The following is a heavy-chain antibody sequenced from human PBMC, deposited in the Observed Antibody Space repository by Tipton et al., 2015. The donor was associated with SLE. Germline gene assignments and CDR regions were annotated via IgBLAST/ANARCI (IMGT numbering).Heavy chain of an antibody. CDR2: ISDSGIT. V-gene: IGHV4-59*01. D-gene: IGHD3-22*01. CDR1: GGSISTYY. CDR3: ARDEYRYDATGYHLLGHFDF. J-gene: IGHJ4*02. Sequence: LRLSCTVSGGSISTYYWSWIRQPPGKGLEWIGYISDSGITRNNPSLKSRVTQSIDTSKNQFSLRLSSVTAADTAVYYCARDEYRYDATGYHLLGHFDFWGQGTLVTVSS.